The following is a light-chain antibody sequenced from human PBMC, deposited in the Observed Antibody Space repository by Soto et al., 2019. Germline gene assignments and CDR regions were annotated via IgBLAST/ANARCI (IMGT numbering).Light chain of an antibody. CDR2: DAS. CDR3: QQTYISPWT. J-gene: IGKJ1*01. Sequence: VWTKAPDTMSLSHGERATLSCRVSQSVSSSYLAWYQQKPGQAPRLLIYDASNRATGIPARFSGSGSGAEFTLTITSLQPEDFATYSCQQTYISPWTFGQGAKADIK. V-gene: IGKV3D-20*02. CDR1: QSVSSSY.